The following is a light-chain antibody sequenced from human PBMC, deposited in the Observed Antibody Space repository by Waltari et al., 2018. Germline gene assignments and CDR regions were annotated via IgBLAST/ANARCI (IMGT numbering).Light chain of an antibody. V-gene: IGKV3-20*01. CDR3: QHYVRLPAT. Sequence: EIVLTQSPGTLSLSPGERATLSCRASQSVGRTLAWYQQKPGQAPRLLIYGASSRVTDIPDRFSGSGSGTDFSLTINRLEPEDFAVYFCQHYVRLPATFGQGTKVEIK. CDR2: GAS. CDR1: QSVGRT. J-gene: IGKJ1*01.